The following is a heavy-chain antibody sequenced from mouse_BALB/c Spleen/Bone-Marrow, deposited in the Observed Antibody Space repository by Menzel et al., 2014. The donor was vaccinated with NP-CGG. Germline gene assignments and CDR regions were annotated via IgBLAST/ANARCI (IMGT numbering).Heavy chain of an antibody. V-gene: IGHV1-67*01. Sequence: VQLPQSGAALVRPGGSVKISCAGSGYTFTDYAIHWVQQSHAKSLEWIGLISGYYGDAIYNQKFKGKATMTVDKSSRTAYMDLARLTSEDAAIDYYARSGKVRKAIVYWGQGTPVTVSA. CDR2: ISGYYGDA. CDR1: GYTFTDYA. D-gene: IGHD2-14*01. J-gene: IGHJ3*01. CDR3: ARSGKVRKAIVY.